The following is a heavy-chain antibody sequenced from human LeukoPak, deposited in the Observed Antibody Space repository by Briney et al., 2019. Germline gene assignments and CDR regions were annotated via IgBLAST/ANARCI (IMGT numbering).Heavy chain of an antibody. D-gene: IGHD3-10*01. CDR2: MYHRGST. V-gene: IGHV4-38-2*02. J-gene: IGHJ4*02. CDR1: GYFISSGYY. CDR3: ASYYFVDAANYYFDY. Sequence: SETLSLTCNVSGYFISSGYYWGWIRQPPGKGLEWIGSMYHRGSTFHNPSLKSRITISVDTSTNQVSLKLSSVTAADTAVYFCASYYFVDAANYYFDYWGQGVLVTVSS.